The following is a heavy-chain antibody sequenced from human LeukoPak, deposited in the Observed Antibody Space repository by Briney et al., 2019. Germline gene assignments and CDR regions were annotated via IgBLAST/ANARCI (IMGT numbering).Heavy chain of an antibody. CDR3: ARDSSGYPGLLYYYGMDV. Sequence: GGSLRLSCAASGITFSSYSMNWVRQAPGKGPEWVAVISYDGSNKYYADSVKGRFTISRDNSKNTLYLQMNSLRAEDTAVYYCARDSSGYPGLLYYYGMDVWGQGTTVTVSS. J-gene: IGHJ6*02. V-gene: IGHV3-30*03. CDR2: ISYDGSNK. D-gene: IGHD3-22*01. CDR1: GITFSSYS.